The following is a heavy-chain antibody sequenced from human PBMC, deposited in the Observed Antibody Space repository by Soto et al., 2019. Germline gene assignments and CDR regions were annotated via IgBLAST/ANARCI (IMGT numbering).Heavy chain of an antibody. CDR2: IKQDGSEK. CDR1: GFTFSSYW. V-gene: IGHV3-7*01. Sequence: GGSLRLSCAASGFTFSSYWVSWVRQAPGKGLEWVANIKQDGSEKYYVDSVKGRFTISRDNAKNSLYLQMNSLRAEDTAVYYCARDRSPLRYFDWLLYTDYWGQGTLVTVSS. D-gene: IGHD3-9*01. J-gene: IGHJ4*02. CDR3: ARDRSPLRYFDWLLYTDY.